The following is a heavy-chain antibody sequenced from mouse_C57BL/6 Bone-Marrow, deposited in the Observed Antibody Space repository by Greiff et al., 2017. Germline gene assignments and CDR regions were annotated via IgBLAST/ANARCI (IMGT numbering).Heavy chain of an antibody. CDR2: IDPSDSYT. CDR1: GYTFTSYW. D-gene: IGHD1-1*01. J-gene: IGHJ2*01. Sequence: QVQLQQPGAELVMPGASVKLSCKASGYTFTSYWMHWVKQRPGQGLEWIGEIDPSDSYTNYNQKFKGKSTLTVDKSSSTAYMQLSSLTSEDSAVYYCARWGTTVVAYSFDYWGQGTTLTVSS. V-gene: IGHV1-69*01. CDR3: ARWGTTVVAYSFDY.